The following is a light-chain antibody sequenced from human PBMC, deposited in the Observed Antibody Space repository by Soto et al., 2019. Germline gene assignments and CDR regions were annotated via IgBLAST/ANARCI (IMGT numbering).Light chain of an antibody. Sequence: QSVLTQPPSVSGAPGQRVTISCTGSTSNIGARYDVHWYHQLPGTAPKLLIYVITNRPSGVPDRFSGSKSGTSASLAITGLQAEDEADYFCQSYDSSLSSRVFGGGTKLTVL. CDR2: VIT. CDR1: TSNIGARYD. V-gene: IGLV1-40*01. J-gene: IGLJ3*02. CDR3: QSYDSSLSSRV.